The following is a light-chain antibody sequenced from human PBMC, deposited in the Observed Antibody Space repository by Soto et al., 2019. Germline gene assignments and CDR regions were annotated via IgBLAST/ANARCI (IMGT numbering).Light chain of an antibody. CDR3: QHYHGYPFT. Sequence: DIQMTQSPSTLSGSVGDRVTITCRASQTISSWLAWYQQKPGKAPKLLIYKASTLKSGVPSRFSGSGSGTEFTLTISSLQPDDFATYYCQHYHGYPFTFGPGTKVDIK. CDR2: KAS. V-gene: IGKV1-5*03. CDR1: QTISSW. J-gene: IGKJ3*01.